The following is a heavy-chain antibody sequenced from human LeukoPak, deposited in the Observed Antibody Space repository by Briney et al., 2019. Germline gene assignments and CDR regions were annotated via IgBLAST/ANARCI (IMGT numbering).Heavy chain of an antibody. CDR2: INPNSGGT. D-gene: IGHD3-10*01. V-gene: IGHV1-2*02. J-gene: IGHJ4*02. CDR3: ARGRSIEGSESLWKY. CDR1: GYTFTGYY. Sequence: ASVKVSCKASGYTFTGYYMHWVRQAPGQGLEWMGWINPNSGGTSFTQKFQGRVTMTRDTSIRTAYMEVSRLRSDDTAVYYCARGRSIEGSESLWKYWGQGTLVTVSS.